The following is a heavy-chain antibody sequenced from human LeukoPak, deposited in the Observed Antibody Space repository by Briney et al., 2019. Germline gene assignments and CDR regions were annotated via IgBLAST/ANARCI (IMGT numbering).Heavy chain of an antibody. CDR3: ARLAHSANWFDP. Sequence: GESLKISCKGSGYSFTSNWIGWVRQMPGKGLEWMGRIDPSDSYTNYSPSFQGHVTISAGKSISTAYLQWSSLKASDTAMYYCARLAHSANWFDPWGQGTLVTVSS. D-gene: IGHD2-15*01. CDR2: IDPSDSYT. V-gene: IGHV5-10-1*01. CDR1: GYSFTSNW. J-gene: IGHJ5*02.